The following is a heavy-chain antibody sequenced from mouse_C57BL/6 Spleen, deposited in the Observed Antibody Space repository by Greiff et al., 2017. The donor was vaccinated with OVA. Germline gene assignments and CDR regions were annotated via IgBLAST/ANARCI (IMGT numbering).Heavy chain of an antibody. Sequence: EVHLVESGGGLVQPGGSMKLSCVASGFTFSNYWMNWVRQSPEKGLEWVAQIRLKSDNYATHYAESVKGRFTISRDDSKSSVYLQMNNLRAEDTGIYYCTAITTVVADYAMDYWGQGTSVTVSS. CDR3: TAITTVVADYAMDY. D-gene: IGHD1-1*01. CDR2: IRLKSDNYAT. CDR1: GFTFSNYW. V-gene: IGHV6-3*01. J-gene: IGHJ4*01.